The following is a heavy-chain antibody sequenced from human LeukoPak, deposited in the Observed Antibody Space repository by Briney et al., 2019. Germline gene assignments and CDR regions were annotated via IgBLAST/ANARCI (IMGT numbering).Heavy chain of an antibody. CDR1: GYTLTELS. V-gene: IGHV1-24*01. Sequence: GASVKVSCKVSGYTLTELSMHWVRQAPGKGLEWMGGFDPEDGETIYAQKFQGRVTMTEDTSTDTAYMELSSLRSEDTAVYYCATKPPYYYDSSGFDYWGQGTLVTVPS. J-gene: IGHJ4*02. D-gene: IGHD3-22*01. CDR2: FDPEDGET. CDR3: ATKPPYYYDSSGFDY.